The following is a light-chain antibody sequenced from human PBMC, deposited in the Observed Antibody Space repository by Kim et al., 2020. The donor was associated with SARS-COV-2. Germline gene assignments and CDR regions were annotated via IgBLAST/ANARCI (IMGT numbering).Light chain of an antibody. V-gene: IGLV4-69*01. CDR1: RRNPRYG. CDR3: QTWGTGIRV. J-gene: IGLJ1*01. CDR2: LNRGGGQ. Sequence: ASVKRPCHHSRRNPRYGNEWHQQRPEQGPRYLMKLNRGGGQSKGDGILDRFSGSSSGAERSLTNSSLQSEDEADYYCQTWGTGIRVFGTGTKVTVL.